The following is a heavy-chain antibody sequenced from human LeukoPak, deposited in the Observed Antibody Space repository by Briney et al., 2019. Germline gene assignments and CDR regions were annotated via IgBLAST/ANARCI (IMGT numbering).Heavy chain of an antibody. CDR1: GFTFSSYW. D-gene: IGHD3-16*02. Sequence: GGSLRLSCAASGFTFSSYWMSWVRQAPGKGLEWVANINQDGSEKYYVDSVKGRFTIPRDNSKNTLYLQMNSLRAEDTAVYYCARALYGDYFDYWGQGTLVTVSS. CDR3: ARALYGDYFDY. J-gene: IGHJ4*02. CDR2: INQDGSEK. V-gene: IGHV3-7*01.